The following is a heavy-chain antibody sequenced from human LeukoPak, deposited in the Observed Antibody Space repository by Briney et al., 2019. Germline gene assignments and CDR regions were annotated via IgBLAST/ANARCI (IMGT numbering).Heavy chain of an antibody. Sequence: GGSLRLSCAASGFTFKDFYMSWVRQAPGKGLEWVSYINHLGSQTDYADSVKGRFAASRGNSKNTLYLQMNSLRAEDTAVYYCARGRSGYGPFDAFDIWGQGTWVTVSS. CDR3: ARGRSGYGPFDAFDI. J-gene: IGHJ3*02. D-gene: IGHD3-22*01. CDR2: INHLGSQT. CDR1: GFTFKDFY. V-gene: IGHV3-11*05.